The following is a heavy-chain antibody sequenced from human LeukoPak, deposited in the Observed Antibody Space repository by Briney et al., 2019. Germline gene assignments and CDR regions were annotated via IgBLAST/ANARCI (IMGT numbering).Heavy chain of an antibody. CDR1: GGSISSSSYY. D-gene: IGHD3-22*01. V-gene: IGHV4-39*01. J-gene: IGHJ4*02. CDR3: ARLISPVYYDSSGYY. CDR2: IYYSGGT. Sequence: SETLSLTCTVSGGSISSSSYYWGWIRQPPGKGLEWIGSIYYSGGTYYNPSLKSRVTISVDTSKNQFSLKLSSVTAADTAVYYCARLISPVYYDSSGYYWGQGTLVTVSS.